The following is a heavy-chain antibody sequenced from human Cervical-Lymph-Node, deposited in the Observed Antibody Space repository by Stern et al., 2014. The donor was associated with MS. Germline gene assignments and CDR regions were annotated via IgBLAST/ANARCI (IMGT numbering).Heavy chain of an antibody. CDR2: IDPGNGDA. D-gene: IGHD6-13*01. CDR3: ARGYSTTYLDY. Sequence: QVQLMQSGAEVKKPGASVKVSCKASGYTFTNYALPWVRQAPGQRPEWMGWIDPGNGDAKYSQNFQDRVTITRDTSANTVYMELRSLRVEDTAMYYCARGYSTTYLDYWGQGTLVTVSS. J-gene: IGHJ4*02. V-gene: IGHV1-3*01. CDR1: GYTFTNYA.